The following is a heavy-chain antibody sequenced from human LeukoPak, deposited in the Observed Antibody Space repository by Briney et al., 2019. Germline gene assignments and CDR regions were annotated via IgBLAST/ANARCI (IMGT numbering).Heavy chain of an antibody. CDR2: ISGSGGST. D-gene: IGHD3-22*01. V-gene: IGHV3-23*01. CDR3: AKDVGRDYYDSSGPDAFDI. J-gene: IGHJ3*02. Sequence: GGSLRLSCAASGFFFSNYAMTWVRQAPGKGLEWVSGISGSGGSTYYADSVKGRFTISRDNSKNTLYLQMNSLRAEDTAVYYCAKDVGRDYYDSSGPDAFDIWGQGTMVTVSS. CDR1: GFFFSNYA.